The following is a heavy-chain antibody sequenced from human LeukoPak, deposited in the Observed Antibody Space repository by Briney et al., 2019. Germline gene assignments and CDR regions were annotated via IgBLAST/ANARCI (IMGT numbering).Heavy chain of an antibody. Sequence: SETLSLTCAVYGGSLSGYYWSWIRQPPGKGLEWIGEINHSGSTNHNPSLKSRVTISVDTSKNQFSLKLSSVTAADTAVYYCARAVDYYDSSGYYPLDYWGQGTLVSVSS. D-gene: IGHD3-22*01. J-gene: IGHJ4*02. V-gene: IGHV4-34*01. CDR2: INHSGST. CDR1: GGSLSGYY. CDR3: ARAVDYYDSSGYYPLDY.